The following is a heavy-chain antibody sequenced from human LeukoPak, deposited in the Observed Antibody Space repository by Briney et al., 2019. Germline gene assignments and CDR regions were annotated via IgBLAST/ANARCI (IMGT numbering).Heavy chain of an antibody. D-gene: IGHD4-23*01. Sequence: SGPALVKPTQTLTLTCTFSGFSHSTSGMCVSWIRQPPGKALEWLARIDWDDDKYYSTSLKTRLTISKDTSKNQVVLTMTNMDPVDTATYYCARHRYGGNSEAFDIWGQGTMVTVSS. CDR2: IDWDDDK. CDR1: GFSHSTSGMC. CDR3: ARHRYGGNSEAFDI. V-gene: IGHV2-70*11. J-gene: IGHJ3*02.